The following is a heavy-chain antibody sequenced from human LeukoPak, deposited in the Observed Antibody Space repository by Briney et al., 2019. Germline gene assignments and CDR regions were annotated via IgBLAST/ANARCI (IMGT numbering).Heavy chain of an antibody. CDR3: AKDRYYYDRNWYFDL. CDR2: IRYDGSNK. Sequence: GGSLRLSCAASGFTFSSYGMHWVRQAPGKGLEWVAFIRYDGSNKYYADSVKGRLTISRDNSKNTLYLQMNSLRAEDTAVYYCAKDRYYYDRNWYFDLWGRGTLVTVSS. CDR1: GFTFSSYG. D-gene: IGHD3-22*01. V-gene: IGHV3-30*02. J-gene: IGHJ2*01.